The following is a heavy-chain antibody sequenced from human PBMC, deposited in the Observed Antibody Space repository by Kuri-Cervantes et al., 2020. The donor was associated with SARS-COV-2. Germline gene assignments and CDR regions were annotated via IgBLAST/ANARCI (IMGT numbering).Heavy chain of an antibody. CDR3: AREFGVGYYDSSGYRHFDY. V-gene: IGHV3-30*12. Sequence: GGSLRLSCKGSGYSFTSYWIGWVRQAPGKGLEWVAVISYDGSNKYYADSVKGRFTISRDNSKNTLYLQMNSLRAEDTAVYYCAREFGVGYYDSSGYRHFDYWGQGTLVTVSS. CDR2: ISYDGSNK. J-gene: IGHJ4*02. CDR1: GYSFTSYW. D-gene: IGHD3-22*01.